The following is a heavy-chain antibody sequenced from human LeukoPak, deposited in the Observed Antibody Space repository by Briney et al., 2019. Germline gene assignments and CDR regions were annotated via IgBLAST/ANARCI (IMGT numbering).Heavy chain of an antibody. V-gene: IGHV1-18*01. CDR2: ISGYDANT. J-gene: IGHJ6*03. CDR3: ARDSKLYSGSSWDYYNYMDV. Sequence: GASVKVSCKASGYTVATFGISWVRQAPGQGLEWIGWISGYDANTNYAQKFQGRVTMTTDTSTSTAYMELRSLRSDDTAVYYCARDSKLYSGSSWDYYNYMDVWGERTTVTVSS. D-gene: IGHD6-6*01. CDR1: GYTVATFG.